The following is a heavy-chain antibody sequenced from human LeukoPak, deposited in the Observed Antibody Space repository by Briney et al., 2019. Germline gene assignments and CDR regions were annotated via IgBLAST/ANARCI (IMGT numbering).Heavy chain of an antibody. Sequence: GGSLRLSCSFSGFIATSNYMAWVRQSPGKGLQWISFIYGGGNTLYADSVRDRFSISRDNSKFTLYLQMSSLRVEDTAVYYCATGGRSGMAFDFWGQGTLVTVSS. CDR2: IYGGGNT. J-gene: IGHJ4*02. CDR1: GFIATSNY. D-gene: IGHD2-8*01. V-gene: IGHV3-53*01. CDR3: ATGGRSGMAFDF.